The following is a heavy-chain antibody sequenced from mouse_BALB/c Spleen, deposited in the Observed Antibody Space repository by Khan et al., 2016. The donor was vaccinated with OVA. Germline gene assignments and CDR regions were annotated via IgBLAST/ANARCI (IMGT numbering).Heavy chain of an antibody. CDR1: GFTFSSYV. D-gene: IGHD2-14*01. Sequence: EVELVESGGDLVKPGGSLKLSCAVSGFTFSSYVMSWVRQTPEKRLEWVASISSGGTTAYPDNVKGRFTISRENARNIMYLQMSSLRSEDTAMYYCAREAYRYDEYYFDYWGQGTTLTVSS. CDR3: AREAYRYDEYYFDY. CDR2: ISSGGTT. V-gene: IGHV5-6-5*01. J-gene: IGHJ2*01.